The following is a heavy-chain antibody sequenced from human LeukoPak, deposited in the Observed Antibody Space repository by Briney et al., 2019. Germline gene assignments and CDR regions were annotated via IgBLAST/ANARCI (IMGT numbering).Heavy chain of an antibody. J-gene: IGHJ4*02. CDR1: GGSISSYY. V-gene: IGHV4-59*08. CDR3: ARHLPEFDWLSPFDY. Sequence: SETLSLTCTVSGGSISSYYWSWIRQPPGKGLEWIGYIYYSGSTNYNPSLKSRVTISVDTSKNQFSLKLSSVTAADTAVYYCARHLPEFDWLSPFDYWGQGTLVTVSS. D-gene: IGHD3-9*01. CDR2: IYYSGST.